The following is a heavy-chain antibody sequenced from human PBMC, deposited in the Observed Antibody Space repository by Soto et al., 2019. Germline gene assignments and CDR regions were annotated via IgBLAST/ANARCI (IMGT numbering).Heavy chain of an antibody. CDR3: VRRYGSCFDY. J-gene: IGHJ4*02. Sequence: SEILFPTRNVSGCSISSYCWSWIRQPPRKGLGWIGYIYYSGSNNYKPSHKSRVTISIDTSKNPFSLKLGSVAAADTSVYYSVRRYGSCFDYWGQGTLVTVSS. D-gene: IGHD5-18*01. CDR2: IYYSGSN. CDR1: GCSISSYC. V-gene: IGHV4-59*08.